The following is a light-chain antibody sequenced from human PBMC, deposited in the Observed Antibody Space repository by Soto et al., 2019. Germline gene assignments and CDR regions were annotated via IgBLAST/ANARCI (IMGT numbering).Light chain of an antibody. Sequence: QSALTQPASVSGSPGQSITISCTGTSSDDGSYNLVSWYQQHPGKAPKLMIYEGSKRSSGVSNRFYGSKSGNTASLTISGLHAEDEADYYCCSYAGRSAFYVFGIGTKLTVL. CDR1: SSDDGSYNL. J-gene: IGLJ1*01. CDR3: CSYAGRSAFYV. V-gene: IGLV2-23*01. CDR2: EGS.